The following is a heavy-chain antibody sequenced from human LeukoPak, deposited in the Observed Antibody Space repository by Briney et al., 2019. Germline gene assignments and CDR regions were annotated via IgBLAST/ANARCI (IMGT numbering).Heavy chain of an antibody. Sequence: SVKVSCKASGGTFSSYAISWVRQAPGQGLEWMGGIIPIFGTANYAQKFQGRVTITTDESTSTAYMELSSLRSEDTAVYYCARGGYSYGLRSAYYYYYYMDVWGKGTTVTVSS. CDR3: ARGGYSYGLRSAYYYYYYMDV. CDR1: GGTFSSYA. J-gene: IGHJ6*03. D-gene: IGHD5-18*01. V-gene: IGHV1-69*05. CDR2: IIPIFGTA.